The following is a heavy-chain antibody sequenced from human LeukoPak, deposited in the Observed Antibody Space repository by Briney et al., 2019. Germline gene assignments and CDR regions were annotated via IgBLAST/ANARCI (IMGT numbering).Heavy chain of an antibody. J-gene: IGHJ4*02. CDR1: GFTFSSYG. D-gene: IGHD1-26*01. CDR3: ARGTVGGSYFDY. V-gene: IGHV3-30*03. Sequence: GGSLRLSCAASGFTFSSYGMHWVRQAPGEGLEWVTVISFDGSNKYYADSVKGRFTISRDNSKNTLYLQMNSLRAEDTAVYYCARGTVGGSYFDYWGQGTLVTVSS. CDR2: ISFDGSNK.